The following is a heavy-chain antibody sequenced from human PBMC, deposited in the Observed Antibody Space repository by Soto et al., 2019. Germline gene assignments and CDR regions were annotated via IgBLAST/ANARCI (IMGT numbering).Heavy chain of an antibody. CDR3: ARDTLVSARPIYYYGMDV. J-gene: IGHJ6*02. V-gene: IGHV1-18*01. CDR1: GYTFTSYG. D-gene: IGHD6-6*01. Sequence: GASVKVSCKASGYTFTSYGISWVRQAPGQGLEWMGWISAYNGNTNYAQKLQGRVTMTTDTSTSTAYMELRRLRSDDTAVYYCARDTLVSARPIYYYGMDVWSQGTTVTVSS. CDR2: ISAYNGNT.